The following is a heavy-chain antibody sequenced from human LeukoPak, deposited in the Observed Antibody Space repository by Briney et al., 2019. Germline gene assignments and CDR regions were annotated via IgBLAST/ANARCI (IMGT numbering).Heavy chain of an antibody. CDR2: ISGSGRST. J-gene: IGHJ6*02. CDR1: GFTFSSYA. Sequence: GGSLRLSCAASGFTFSSYAMSWVRQAPGKGLAWISGISGSGRSTHSADSVKGRFTISRDNSKNMLYLQMNSLRAEDTALYYCAKALDGYNGMDVWGQGTTVIVSS. D-gene: IGHD3-16*02. CDR3: AKALDGYNGMDV. V-gene: IGHV3-23*01.